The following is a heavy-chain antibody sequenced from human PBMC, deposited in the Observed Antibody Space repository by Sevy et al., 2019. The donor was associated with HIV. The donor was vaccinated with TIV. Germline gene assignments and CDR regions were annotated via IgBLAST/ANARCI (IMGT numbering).Heavy chain of an antibody. V-gene: IGHV3-30-3*01. CDR1: GFAFSTHA. J-gene: IGHJ4*01. CDR2: ISYEGTET. CDR3: ARDGGYSVKWYPLY. D-gene: IGHD1-26*01. Sequence: GSLRLSCAASGFAFSTHAMHWVRQAPGKGLEWVAVISYEGTETFYAASVEGRFTISRDNSKNMLSLQINSLRPEDTAVYYCARDGGYSVKWYPLYWGHGSLVTVSS.